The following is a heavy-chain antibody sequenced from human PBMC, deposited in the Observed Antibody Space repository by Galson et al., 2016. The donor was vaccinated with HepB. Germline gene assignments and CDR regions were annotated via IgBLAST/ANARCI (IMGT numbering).Heavy chain of an antibody. D-gene: IGHD2-8*02. J-gene: IGHJ3*01. CDR2: ISPSGGRT. CDR3: ARDLGFNTGPLDV. Sequence: SVKVSCKASGYIFTSYYIHWVRQAPGQGPEWMGIISPSGGRTNFAQKFKGRVNMTRDTSRSTVYMGLNGLRSEDTGLYFCARDLGFNTGPLDVWGQGTMVTVSS. CDR1: GYIFTSYY. V-gene: IGHV1-46*01.